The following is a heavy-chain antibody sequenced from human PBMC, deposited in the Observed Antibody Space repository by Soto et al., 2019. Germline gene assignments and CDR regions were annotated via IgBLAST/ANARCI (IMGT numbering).Heavy chain of an antibody. V-gene: IGHV3-23*01. J-gene: IGHJ6*02. CDR1: GFTFSDYA. CDR3: ANGLEPEGGHYYYGMDV. D-gene: IGHD1-1*01. Sequence: EVQLLESGGGLVQPGGSLRLSCAASGFTFSDYAMSWVRQAPGKGLEWVSHISGSGGITYYADSVKGRFTISRDNSKNTLYLQMNSLRAEDTAVYYCANGLEPEGGHYYYGMDVWGQGTTVTVSS. CDR2: ISGSGGIT.